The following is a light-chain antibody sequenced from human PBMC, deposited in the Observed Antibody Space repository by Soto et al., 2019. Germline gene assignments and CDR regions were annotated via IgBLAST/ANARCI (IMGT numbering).Light chain of an antibody. V-gene: IGKV3-20*01. Sequence: EIVFRKFPGTLSLSPGERATLSCRASQNLGTSYLAWCQQKSGQAPRRLIYGASYRATGIPDRFSGRASGTDSTLTICRLSPEDAVAYYCHQYATAPMTFGEGTRLEIK. CDR1: QNLGTSY. CDR2: GAS. J-gene: IGKJ5*01. CDR3: HQYATAPMT.